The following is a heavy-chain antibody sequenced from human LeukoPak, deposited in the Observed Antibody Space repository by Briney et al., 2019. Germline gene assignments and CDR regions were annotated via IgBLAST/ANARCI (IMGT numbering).Heavy chain of an antibody. CDR1: GYTFTSYA. Sequence: GASVKVSCKASGYTFTSYAMHWVRQAPGQRLEWMGWINTGNGNTKYSQKFQGRVTFTKDTSASTASMELSSLRSEDTAMYYCARDAPTPTVTTGKGSLNWFDPWGQGTLVTVSS. CDR2: INTGNGNT. D-gene: IGHD4-17*01. CDR3: ARDAPTPTVTTGKGSLNWFDP. J-gene: IGHJ5*02. V-gene: IGHV1-3*04.